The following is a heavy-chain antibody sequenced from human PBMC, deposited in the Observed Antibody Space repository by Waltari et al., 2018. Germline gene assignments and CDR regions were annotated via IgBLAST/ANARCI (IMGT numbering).Heavy chain of an antibody. D-gene: IGHD6-6*01. CDR3: AKDEAARPFDY. CDR2: ISYDGSNK. V-gene: IGHV3-30*18. CDR1: GFPFSSYG. Sequence: QVQLVESGGGVVQPGRSLRLSCAASGFPFSSYGMHWVRQAPGKGLEWVAVISYDGSNKYYADSVKGRFTISRDNSKNTLYLQMNSLRAEDTAVYYCAKDEAARPFDYWGQGTLVTVSS. J-gene: IGHJ4*02.